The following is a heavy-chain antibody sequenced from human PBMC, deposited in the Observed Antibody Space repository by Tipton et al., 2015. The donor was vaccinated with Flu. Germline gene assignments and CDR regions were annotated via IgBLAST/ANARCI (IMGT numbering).Heavy chain of an antibody. D-gene: IGHD3-3*01. CDR2: IYYSGST. CDR1: GCSISSSSYY. Sequence: TLSLTCTVSGCSISSSSYYWGWIRQPPRKGLEWIGSIYYSGSTYYNPSLKSRVTISVDTSKNQFSLKLSSVTAADTAVYYWAREGSITIFGVVTPSFDYWGERTLVTVSS. CDR3: AREGSITIFGVVTPSFDY. J-gene: IGHJ4*02. V-gene: IGHV4-39*07.